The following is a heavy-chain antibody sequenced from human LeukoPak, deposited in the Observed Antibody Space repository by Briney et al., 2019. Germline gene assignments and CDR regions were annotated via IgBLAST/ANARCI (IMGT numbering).Heavy chain of an antibody. CDR3: ARGDVVRVTAF. CDR1: GYTFTSYG. D-gene: IGHD1-26*01. CDR2: ISAYNGNT. V-gene: IGHV1-18*01. J-gene: IGHJ4*02. Sequence: ASVKVSCKASGYTFTSYGISWVRQAPGQGLEWMGWISAYNGNTNYAQKFQGRVTMTRDTSISTAYMEVSGLTSDDTAVYYCARGDVVRVTAFWGQGALVTVSS.